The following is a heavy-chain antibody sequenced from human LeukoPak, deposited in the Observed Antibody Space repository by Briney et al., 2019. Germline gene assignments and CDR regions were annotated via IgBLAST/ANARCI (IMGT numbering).Heavy chain of an antibody. CDR1: VGTFSSYA. V-gene: IGHV1-69*05. Sequence: SVKVSCKASVGTFSSYAISWVRQAPGQGLEWMGGIIPIFGTANYAQKFQGRVTITTDESTSTAYMELSSLRSEDTAVYYCARGRHPFAPIYDAFDIWGQGTMVTVSS. CDR3: ARGRHPFAPIYDAFDI. J-gene: IGHJ3*02. CDR2: IIPIFGTA.